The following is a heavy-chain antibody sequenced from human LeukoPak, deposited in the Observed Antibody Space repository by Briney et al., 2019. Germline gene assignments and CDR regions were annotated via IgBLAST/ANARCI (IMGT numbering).Heavy chain of an antibody. Sequence: GGSLRLSCAASGFTFSSYGMHWVRQAPGKGLEWVAVIWYDGSNKYYADSVKGRFTISRDNSKNTLYLQMNGLRAEDTAVYYCARDGSGGLIDYWGQGTLVTVSS. V-gene: IGHV3-33*01. CDR1: GFTFSSYG. CDR3: ARDGSGGLIDY. CDR2: IWYDGSNK. D-gene: IGHD3-10*01. J-gene: IGHJ4*02.